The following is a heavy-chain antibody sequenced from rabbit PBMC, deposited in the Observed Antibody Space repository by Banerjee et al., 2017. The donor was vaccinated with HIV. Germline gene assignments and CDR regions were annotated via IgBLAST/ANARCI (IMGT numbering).Heavy chain of an antibody. Sequence: QEQLVESGGGLVQPEGSLTLTCKASGSDISSNAMCWVRQAPGKGLELIACINTISGDTVYATWAKGRFTISKASWTTVTLQMTSLTAADTATYFCARDWAGNIYYFNLWGQGTLVTVS. CDR2: INTISGDT. V-gene: IGHV1S45*01. CDR3: ARDWAGNIYYFNL. CDR1: GSDISSNA. D-gene: IGHD4-2*01. J-gene: IGHJ4*01.